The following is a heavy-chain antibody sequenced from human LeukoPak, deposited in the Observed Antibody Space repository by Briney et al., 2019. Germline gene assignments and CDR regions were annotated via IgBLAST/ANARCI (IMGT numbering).Heavy chain of an antibody. CDR2: IRGSGGSQ. V-gene: IGHV3-23*01. J-gene: IGHJ4*02. D-gene: IGHD3-22*01. CDR3: ARGRTYYYDSSGYFDY. CDR1: GFTFSSFA. Sequence: GGSLRLSCAASGFTFSSFAMSWVRQAPGKGLEWVSAIRGSGGSQNYATAVKGRLTMSRDNSKNTLYVEMNSLRAEDTAVYYCARGRTYYYDSSGYFDYWGQGTLVTVSS.